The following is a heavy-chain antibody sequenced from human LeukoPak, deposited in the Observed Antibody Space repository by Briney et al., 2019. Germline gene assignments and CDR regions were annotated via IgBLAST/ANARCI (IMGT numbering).Heavy chain of an antibody. CDR1: GGSFSGYY. CDR3: ATVDTAVFYVDV. CDR2: INHSGST. J-gene: IGHJ6*03. V-gene: IGHV4-34*01. Sequence: SETLSLTCAVYGGSFSGYYWSWIRQPPGKGLEWIGEINHSGSTNYNPSLKSRVTISVDTSKNQFSLKLSSVTAADTAVYYCATVDTAVFYVDVWGKGTTVTVSS. D-gene: IGHD5-18*01.